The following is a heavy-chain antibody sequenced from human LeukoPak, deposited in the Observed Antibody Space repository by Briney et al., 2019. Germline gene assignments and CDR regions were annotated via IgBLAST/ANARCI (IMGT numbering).Heavy chain of an antibody. CDR3: ARNLGAVVTPGWAYDI. CDR2: TYHSGTT. V-gene: IGHV4-31*03. Sequence: SETLSLTCTVSGDSISSAFYYWSWIRQHPGKGLEWIGYTYHSGTTYYNPSLKTRVTMSLDTSRNQFSLKVCSVTAADTAVYYCARNLGAVVTPGWAYDIWGQGTMVTVS. J-gene: IGHJ3*02. CDR1: GDSISSAFYY. D-gene: IGHD4-23*01.